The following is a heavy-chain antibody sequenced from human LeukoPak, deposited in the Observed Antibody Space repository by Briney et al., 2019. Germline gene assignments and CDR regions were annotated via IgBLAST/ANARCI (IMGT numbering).Heavy chain of an antibody. D-gene: IGHD3-22*01. CDR2: IKEDGSEK. CDR3: ARDSSGYQ. V-gene: IGHV3-7*01. J-gene: IGHJ4*02. CDR1: GFTFSTYW. Sequence: GGSLRLSCAASGFTFSTYWMSWVRQAPGKGLEWVANIKEDGSEKYYGDSVKGRFTISRDNAMNSLYLQMNSLRAEDTAVYYCARDSSGYQWGQGTLVTVSS.